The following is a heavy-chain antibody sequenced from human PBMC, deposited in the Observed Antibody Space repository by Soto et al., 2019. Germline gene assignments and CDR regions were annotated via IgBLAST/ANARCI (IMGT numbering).Heavy chain of an antibody. Sequence: QVQLVESGGGVVQPGRSLRLSCAASGFTFSSYGMHWVRQAPGKGLEWVAVIWYDGSNKYYADSVKGRFTISRDNSKNTLYLQMNSLRAEDTAVYYCARDRGRAVAGIFGGRSFDIWGQGTMVTVSS. D-gene: IGHD6-19*01. CDR2: IWYDGSNK. V-gene: IGHV3-33*01. CDR1: GFTFSSYG. J-gene: IGHJ3*02. CDR3: ARDRGRAVAGIFGGRSFDI.